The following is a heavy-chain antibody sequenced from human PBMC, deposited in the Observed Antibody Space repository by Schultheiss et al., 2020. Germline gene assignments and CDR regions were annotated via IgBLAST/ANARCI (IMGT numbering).Heavy chain of an antibody. CDR3: ARLSGAYGRDCDY. D-gene: IGHD1-26*01. J-gene: IGHJ4*02. V-gene: IGHV4-31*03. CDR2: IYYSGST. CDR1: GGSISSGGYH. Sequence: SQTLSLTCTVSGGSISSGGYHWNWIRLHPGKGLEWIGYIYYSGSTNYNPSLRSRVTISVDTSKDQFSLKLSSVTAADTAVYYCARLSGAYGRDCDYWGQGTLVNVSS.